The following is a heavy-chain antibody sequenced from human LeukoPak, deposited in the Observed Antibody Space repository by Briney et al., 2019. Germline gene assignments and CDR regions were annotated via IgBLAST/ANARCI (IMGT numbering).Heavy chain of an antibody. CDR3: ARHPGSSSGALDI. CDR2: IYPGDSDT. V-gene: IGHV5-51*01. J-gene: IGHJ3*02. D-gene: IGHD3-22*01. CDR1: GYSFFSYW. Sequence: GESLKISCKGSGYSFFSYWIGWVRQMPGKGLEWLGIIYPGDSDTRYSPSFQGQVTISADKSISTAYLQWISLKASDTAVYYCARHPGSSSGALDIWGQGTMVTVSS.